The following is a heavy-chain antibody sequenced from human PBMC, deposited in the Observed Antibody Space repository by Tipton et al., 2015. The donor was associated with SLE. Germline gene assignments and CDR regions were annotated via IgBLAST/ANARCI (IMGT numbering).Heavy chain of an antibody. V-gene: IGHV1-8*01. CDR2: MIPNGGNT. J-gene: IGHJ6*03. CDR3: ARGRFYDMDV. CDR1: GYSFPSYD. Sequence: EGKKKGGEGKGSCKASGYSFPSYDLTWVRQATGQGLEWMGLMIPNGGNTAYAQKFQGRVTMTRNTSISTAYMEVSSLRSADTAVELCARGRFYDMDVWGKGTTVSVSS.